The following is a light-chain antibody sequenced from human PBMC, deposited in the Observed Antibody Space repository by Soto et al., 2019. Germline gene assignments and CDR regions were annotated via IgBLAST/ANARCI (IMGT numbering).Light chain of an antibody. Sequence: EIVLTLSPGTLSLSPGERATLSCRASQSVNSNYLAWYQQRPGQAPRLLIFGASYRATGIPDRFSGSGSGTDFTLTISRLEPEDFAVYYCQQYGNSPPEFTFGPGTKVDIK. J-gene: IGKJ3*01. CDR2: GAS. CDR1: QSVNSNY. CDR3: QQYGNSPPEFT. V-gene: IGKV3-20*01.